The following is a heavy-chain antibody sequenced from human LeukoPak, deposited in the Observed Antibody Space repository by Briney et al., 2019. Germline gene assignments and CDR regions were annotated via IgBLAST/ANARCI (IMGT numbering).Heavy chain of an antibody. V-gene: IGHV3-23*01. J-gene: IGHJ2*01. CDR2: ITGSGGRT. Sequence: GGSMRLSCEVSGFTFSTYGMSWVRQAPGKGLEWVSAITGSGGRTYYADSVKGRFTISRDNSRDRLYLETNSLRAEDTAVYYCARDRMGAIMYFDVWGRGTLVTVSS. D-gene: IGHD3-10*01. CDR3: ARDRMGAIMYFDV. CDR1: GFTFSTYG.